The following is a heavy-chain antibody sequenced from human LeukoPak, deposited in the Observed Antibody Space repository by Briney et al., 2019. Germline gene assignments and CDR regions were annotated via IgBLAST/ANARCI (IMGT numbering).Heavy chain of an antibody. J-gene: IGHJ3*02. V-gene: IGHV3-30*04. D-gene: IGHD4-17*01. CDR1: GFTFSNFA. CDR3: PREDMTTVTTRWAFDI. CDR2: ISYDGSIK. Sequence: PGRSLRLSCAASGFTFSNFAMHWVRQAPGKGLEWVAVISYDGSIKYYADSVKGRFTISRDNSKNTLYLQMNSLRAEDTAVYYCPREDMTTVTTRWAFDIWGQGSMVTVSS.